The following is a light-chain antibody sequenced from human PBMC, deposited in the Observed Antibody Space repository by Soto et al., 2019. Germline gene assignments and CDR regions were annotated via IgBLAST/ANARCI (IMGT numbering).Light chain of an antibody. CDR3: QHYNNWPWT. CDR1: QNVNSN. CDR2: GVS. J-gene: IGKJ1*01. Sequence: EIVMTQSPVTLSVSPAERATLSCRASQNVNSNLAWYQQKPGQAPRLLIYGVSNRATGIPARFSGSGSGTEFTLTISSLQSEDFALYYCQHYNNWPWTFGQGTKVEI. V-gene: IGKV3-15*01.